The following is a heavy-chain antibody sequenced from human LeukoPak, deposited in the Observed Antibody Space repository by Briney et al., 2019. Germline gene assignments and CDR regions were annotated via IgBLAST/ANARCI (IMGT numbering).Heavy chain of an antibody. D-gene: IGHD3-22*01. CDR2: TRNKANSYTT. V-gene: IGHV3-72*01. J-gene: IGHJ3*02. CDR1: GFTFSDQY. CDR3: TRSSDSSGYRAFDI. Sequence: GGSLRLSCAASGFTFSDQYMDWVRQAPGKGLEWVARTRNKANSYTTEYAASVKGRFTISRDVSKSSLYLQMNSLKTEDTAVYYCTRSSDSSGYRAFDIWGQGTMVTVSS.